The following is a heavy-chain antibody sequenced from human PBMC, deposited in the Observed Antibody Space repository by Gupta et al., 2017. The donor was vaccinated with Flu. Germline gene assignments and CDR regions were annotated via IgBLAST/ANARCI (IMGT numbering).Heavy chain of an antibody. V-gene: IGHV4-61*01. CDR2: IYYSGST. CDR1: GGSVTRGNYY. CDR3: ARGYSFSYYYYAMDV. D-gene: IGHD5-18*01. Sequence: QVQLQESGPGLVKPSETLSLTCTVSGGSVTRGNYYWGWIRQTPGKGLEWIGYIYYSGSTSYNPSLKSRVTISAETPTNQLSLKLSSVTPADTAVYYCARGYSFSYYYYAMDVWGQGTTVTVSS. J-gene: IGHJ6*02.